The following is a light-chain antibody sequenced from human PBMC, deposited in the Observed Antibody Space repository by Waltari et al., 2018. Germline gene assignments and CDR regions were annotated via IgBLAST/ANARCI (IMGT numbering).Light chain of an antibody. CDR1: QFINRY. Sequence: DIHMTQSPSSLSASVGDRDTITCRASQFINRYLNWYQQKPGRAPKLVIYAASTLQVGVPSRFHGSGFGTEFTLTINNLQPDDFATYYCQQSFSSPLTFGGGANIEVK. J-gene: IGKJ4*01. CDR3: QQSFSSPLT. V-gene: IGKV1-39*01. CDR2: AAS.